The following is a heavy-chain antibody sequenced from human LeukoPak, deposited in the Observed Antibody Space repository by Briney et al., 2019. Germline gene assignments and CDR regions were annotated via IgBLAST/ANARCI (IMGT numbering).Heavy chain of an antibody. CDR3: AKDCLVGGLGAFDI. CDR2: ISWNSGSI. CDR1: GFTFDDYA. V-gene: IGHV3-9*01. J-gene: IGHJ3*02. Sequence: PGGSLRLSCAASGFTFDDYAMHWVRQAPGKGLEWVSGISWNSGSIGYADSVKGRFTISRDNAKNSLYLQMNSLRAEDTALYYCAKDCLVGGLGAFDIWGQGTMVTVSS. D-gene: IGHD3-16*01.